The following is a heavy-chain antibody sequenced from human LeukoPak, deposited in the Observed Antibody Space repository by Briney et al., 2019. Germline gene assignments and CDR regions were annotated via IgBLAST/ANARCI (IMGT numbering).Heavy chain of an antibody. J-gene: IGHJ6*03. CDR3: AYSMGAAARENYYYYYYMDV. D-gene: IGHD6-13*01. Sequence: PSETLSLTCTVSGGSISSGGYYWSWIRQHPGKGLEWIGYIYYSGSTYYNPSLKSRVTISVDTSKNQFSLKLSSVTAADTAVYYCAYSMGAAARENYYYYYYMDVWGKGNTVTVSS. V-gene: IGHV4-31*03. CDR1: GGSISSGGYY. CDR2: IYYSGST.